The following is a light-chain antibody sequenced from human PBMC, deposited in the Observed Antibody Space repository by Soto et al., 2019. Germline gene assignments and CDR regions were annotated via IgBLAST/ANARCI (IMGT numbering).Light chain of an antibody. V-gene: IGKV3-20*01. Sequence: EIVLTQSPGILSLSPGERATLSCRASQSVSSTYLAWYQQKPGQAPRLLIYGASSRATGIPDRFSGSGSGTDFTLTISRLEPEDFAMYYCQQYDSLPGTFGQGTKVDIK. CDR2: GAS. J-gene: IGKJ1*01. CDR1: QSVSSTY. CDR3: QQYDSLPGT.